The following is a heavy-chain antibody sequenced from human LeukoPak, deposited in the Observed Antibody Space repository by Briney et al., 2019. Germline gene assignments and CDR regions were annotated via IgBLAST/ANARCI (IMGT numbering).Heavy chain of an antibody. J-gene: IGHJ4*02. D-gene: IGHD5-18*01. CDR2: IWYDGSEK. V-gene: IGHV3-33*01. CDR1: GFTFSRYA. Sequence: GGSLRLSCAASGFTFSRYAIHWVRQAPGKGLEWVAVIWYDGSEKHYGDAVKGRFTISRENSKNMVYLQMNSLRAEDTAVYYCARIGPDPRVWLSVDNWGQGTQVTVSS. CDR3: ARIGPDPRVWLSVDN.